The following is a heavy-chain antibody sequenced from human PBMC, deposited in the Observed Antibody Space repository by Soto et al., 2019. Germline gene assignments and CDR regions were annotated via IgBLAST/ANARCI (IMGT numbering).Heavy chain of an antibody. CDR1: GYTFTSYG. V-gene: IGHV1-18*01. CDR3: ARGSGYSGYGHFDY. D-gene: IGHD5-12*01. CDR2: ISAYNGNT. J-gene: IGHJ4*02. Sequence: GPVKVSCKASGYTFTSYGISWVRQAPGQGLEWMGWISAYNGNTNYAQKLQGRVTMTTDTSTSTAYMELRSLRSDDTAVYYCARGSGYSGYGHFDYWGQGTLVTVSS.